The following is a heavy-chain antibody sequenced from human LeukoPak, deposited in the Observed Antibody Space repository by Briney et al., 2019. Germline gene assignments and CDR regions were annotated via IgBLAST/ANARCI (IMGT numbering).Heavy chain of an antibody. J-gene: IGHJ4*02. D-gene: IGHD4-17*01. V-gene: IGHV3-21*01. CDR1: GFTFSSYS. CDR3: ARGYYGDYVYDY. Sequence: GGSLRLSCAASGFTFSSYSMNWVRQAPGKGLEWVSSISSSSIYIYYADSVKGRFTISRDNAKNSLYLQMNSLRAEDTAVHYCARGYYGDYVYDYWGQGTLVTVSS. CDR2: ISSSSIYI.